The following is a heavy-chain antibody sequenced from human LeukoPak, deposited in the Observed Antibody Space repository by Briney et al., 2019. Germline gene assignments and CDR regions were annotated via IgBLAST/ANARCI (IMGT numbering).Heavy chain of an antibody. V-gene: IGHV4-59*11. CDR3: ARAMDYDFWSGYYYDY. CDR1: GGSISSHY. CDR2: NYYSGST. J-gene: IGHJ4*02. D-gene: IGHD3-3*01. Sequence: PSETLSLTCTVSGGSISSHYWSWIRQPPGKGLEWIGYNYYSGSTNYNPSLKSRVTISVDTSKNQFSLKLSSVTAADTAVYYCARAMDYDFWSGYYYDYWGQGTLVTVSS.